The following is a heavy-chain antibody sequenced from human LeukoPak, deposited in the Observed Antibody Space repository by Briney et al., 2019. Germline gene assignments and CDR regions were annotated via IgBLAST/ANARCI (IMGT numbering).Heavy chain of an antibody. D-gene: IGHD6-6*01. CDR3: ARGVTVLFQFGGSSEPFDY. V-gene: IGHV1-8*01. Sequence: ASVKVSCKASGYTFTSYDINWVRQVTGQGLEWVGWMNPNSGNTGYAQKFQGRVTMTRNTSISTAYMELSSLRSEDTAVYYCARGVTVLFQFGGSSEPFDYWGQGTLVTVSS. CDR1: GYTFTSYD. CDR2: MNPNSGNT. J-gene: IGHJ4*02.